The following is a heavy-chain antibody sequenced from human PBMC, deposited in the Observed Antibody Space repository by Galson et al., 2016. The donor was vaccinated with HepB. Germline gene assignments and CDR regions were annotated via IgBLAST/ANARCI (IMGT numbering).Heavy chain of an antibody. CDR2: IYQTGST. Sequence: LSLTCAVSGGFISSGGYTWSWIRQPPGKGLEWIGSIYQTGSTYYNPSLKSRVTISVDRSKNQFSLKLDSVTAADTAVFYCARGVGYGPYYFDYWGQGTLVTVSS. V-gene: IGHV4-30-2*01. CDR3: ARGVGYGPYYFDY. CDR1: GGFISSGGYT. D-gene: IGHD5-18*01. J-gene: IGHJ4*02.